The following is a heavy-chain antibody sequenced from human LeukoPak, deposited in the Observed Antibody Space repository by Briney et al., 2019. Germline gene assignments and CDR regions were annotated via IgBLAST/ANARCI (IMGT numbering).Heavy chain of an antibody. V-gene: IGHV4-39*07. J-gene: IGHJ5*02. D-gene: IGHD3-10*01. CDR3: ARVTVRGVIISWFDP. CDR1: GGSISSSSYY. CDR2: IYYSGST. Sequence: PSETLSLTCTVSGGSISSSSYYWGWIRQPPGKGLEWIGSIYYSGSTYYNPSLKSRVTISVDTSKNQFSLKLSSVTAADTAVYYCARVTVRGVIISWFDPWGQGTLVTVSS.